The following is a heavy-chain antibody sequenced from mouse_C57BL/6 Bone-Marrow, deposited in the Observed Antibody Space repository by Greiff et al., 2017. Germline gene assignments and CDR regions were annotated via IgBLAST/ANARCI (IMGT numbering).Heavy chain of an antibody. J-gene: IGHJ3*01. CDR3: ARSVLPWVAY. D-gene: IGHD1-1*01. CDR1: GYTFTSYG. CDR2: IYPRSGNT. V-gene: IGHV1-81*01. Sequence: VQLQQSGAELARPGASVKLSCKASGYTFTSYGISWVKQRPGQGLEWIGEIYPRSGNTYYNEKFKGKATLTADKSSSTAYMELRSLTSEDSAVYFGARSVLPWVAYWGQGTLVTVSA.